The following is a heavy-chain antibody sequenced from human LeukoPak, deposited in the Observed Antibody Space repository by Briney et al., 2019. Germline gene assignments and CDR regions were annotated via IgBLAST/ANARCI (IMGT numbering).Heavy chain of an antibody. Sequence: GASVKVSCKASGGTFSSYAISWVRQAPGQGLEWMGRIIPILGIANYAQKFQGRVTITADKSTSTAYMGLSSLRSEDTAVYYCARADDTRYGSNWFDPWGQGTLVTVSS. J-gene: IGHJ5*02. CDR1: GGTFSSYA. CDR3: ARADDTRYGSNWFDP. V-gene: IGHV1-69*04. CDR2: IIPILGIA. D-gene: IGHD3-10*01.